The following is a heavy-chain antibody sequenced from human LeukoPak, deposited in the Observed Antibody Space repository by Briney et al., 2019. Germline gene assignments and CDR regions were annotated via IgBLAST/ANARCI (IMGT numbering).Heavy chain of an antibody. J-gene: IGHJ5*02. CDR2: IYHSGST. CDR1: GYSISSGYY. Sequence: SETLSLTCADSGYSISSGYYWGWIRQPPGQGLEWIGSIYHSGSTYYNPSLKSRVTISVDTSKNQFSLELSSVTAADTAAYYCARVSTGWFDPWGQGTLVTVSS. V-gene: IGHV4-38-2*01. CDR3: ARVSTGWFDP. D-gene: IGHD2-8*02.